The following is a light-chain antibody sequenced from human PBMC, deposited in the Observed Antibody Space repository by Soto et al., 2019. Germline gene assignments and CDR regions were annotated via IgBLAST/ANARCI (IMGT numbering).Light chain of an antibody. CDR3: QQYNNWPTWT. CDR1: QSVSSN. V-gene: IGKV3-15*01. J-gene: IGKJ1*01. Sequence: EIVMTQSPATLSVSPGERATLSCRASQSVSSNLAWYQQKPGQAPRLLIYGASTRATVIPARFSGSGSGTEFTLSISSLQSGDFAVYYWQQYNNWPTWTFGQGTKVEIK. CDR2: GAS.